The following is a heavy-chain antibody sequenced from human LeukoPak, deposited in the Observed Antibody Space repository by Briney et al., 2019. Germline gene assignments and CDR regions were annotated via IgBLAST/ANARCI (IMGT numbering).Heavy chain of an antibody. CDR1: GFTFSSYA. J-gene: IGHJ4*02. V-gene: IGHV3-23*01. Sequence: GGSLRLSCAASGFTFSSYAMSWVRQAPGKGLEWVSGTSGSGGSTYYAGSVKGRFTISRDNSKNTLYLQMNSLRVEDTAVYYCAKNGGSQCYSHLDSWGQGTLVTVSS. CDR2: TSGSGGST. CDR3: AKNGGSQCYSHLDS. D-gene: IGHD2-15*01.